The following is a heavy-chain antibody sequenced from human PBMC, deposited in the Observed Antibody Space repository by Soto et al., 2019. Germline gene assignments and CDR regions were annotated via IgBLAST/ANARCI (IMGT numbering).Heavy chain of an antibody. CDR3: ARVDPYXXSDF. V-gene: IGHV3-33*01. CDR1: XFTFTNYG. Sequence: SLRLSCAASXFTFTNYGMQWVRQAPGKGLEWVAVIWYDGINKHYAESVKGRFSITRDDSKNTLYLQMNSLRVEDTAVYHCARVDPYXXSDFXGQGTLVTVSS. CDR2: IWYDGINK. J-gene: IGHJ4*02.